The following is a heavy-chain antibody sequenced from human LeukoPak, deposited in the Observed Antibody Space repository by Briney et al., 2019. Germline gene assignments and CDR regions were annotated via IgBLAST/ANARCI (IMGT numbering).Heavy chain of an antibody. D-gene: IGHD3-16*02. V-gene: IGHV3-7*01. J-gene: IGHJ4*02. Sequence: VASGLSISGQWMNWVRQAPGQGLEWVANIKHDGSEEYYVDSVKGRFTVSRDDGRNSVSLQMNSMRAEDTAVYYCGYTNNFYHWGQGTLVVVSS. CDR3: GYTNNFYH. CDR2: IKHDGSEE. CDR1: GLSISGQW.